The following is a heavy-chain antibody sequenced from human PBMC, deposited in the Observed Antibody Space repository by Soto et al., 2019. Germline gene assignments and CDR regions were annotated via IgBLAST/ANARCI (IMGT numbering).Heavy chain of an antibody. Sequence: SQTLSLTCSISGDSVSSNSAALNWIRQSPSRGLEWLGRTYYRSKWYNDYAVSVKSRITINPDTSKNQFSLQLNSVTPEDTAVYYCARLGYNAFDIWGQGTMVTVSS. CDR2: TYYRSKWYN. CDR1: GDSVSSNSAA. V-gene: IGHV6-1*01. CDR3: ARLGYNAFDI. D-gene: IGHD1-1*01. J-gene: IGHJ3*02.